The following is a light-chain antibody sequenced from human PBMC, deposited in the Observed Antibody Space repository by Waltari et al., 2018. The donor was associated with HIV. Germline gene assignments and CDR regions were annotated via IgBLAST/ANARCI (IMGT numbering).Light chain of an antibody. CDR3: QAWGSTTSGV. V-gene: IGLV3-1*01. CDR1: ELGDKY. J-gene: IGLJ2*01. Sequence: SYEVTQPPSVPVSPGQTATITCSGYELGDKYTGWYQHKPGQSPLLVIYQDHKRPSGIPERFSGSSSGHTATLTISGSLPMDEADYYCQAWGSTTSGVFGRGTKLTVL. CDR2: QDH.